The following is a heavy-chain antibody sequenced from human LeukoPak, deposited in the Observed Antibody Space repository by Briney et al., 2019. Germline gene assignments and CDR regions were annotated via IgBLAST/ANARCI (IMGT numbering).Heavy chain of an antibody. CDR3: ARDRITMVRGVMSGRVGMGV. CDR2: ISSNGGST. Sequence: GGSLRLSCAASGFTFSSYAMHWVRQAPGKGLEYVSAISSNGGSTYYANSVKGRFTISRDNSKNTLYLQMGSLRAEDMAVYYCARDRITMVRGVMSGRVGMGVWGQGTTVTVSS. V-gene: IGHV3-64*01. CDR1: GFTFSSYA. J-gene: IGHJ6*02. D-gene: IGHD3-10*01.